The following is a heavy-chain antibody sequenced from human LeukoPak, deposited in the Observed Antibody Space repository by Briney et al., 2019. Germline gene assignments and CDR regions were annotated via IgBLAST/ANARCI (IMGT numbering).Heavy chain of an antibody. V-gene: IGHV3-48*03. J-gene: IGHJ3*02. Sequence: GGSLRLSCLASGFTFSSYEMNWVRQAPGKGLEWVSYISISGNTIYYADSVKGRFTISRDNAKNSLYLQMNSLRAEDTALYYRARDGTGGVADAFDIWGQGTMVTVSS. CDR2: ISISGNTI. CDR1: GFTFSSYE. CDR3: ARDGTGGVADAFDI. D-gene: IGHD1-26*01.